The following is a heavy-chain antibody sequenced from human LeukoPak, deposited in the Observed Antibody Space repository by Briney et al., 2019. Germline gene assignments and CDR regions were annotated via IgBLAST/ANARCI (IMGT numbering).Heavy chain of an antibody. V-gene: IGHV3-30*02. Sequence: PGGSLRLSCAASGFTFSSYGMHWVRQAPGKGLERVAFIRYDGSNKYYADSVKGRFTISRDNSKNTLYLQMNSLRAEDTAVYYCARDMAPVGDCGGDCYGSLVAFDIWGQGTLVTVSS. CDR3: ARDMAPVGDCGGDCYGSLVAFDI. D-gene: IGHD2-21*01. CDR2: IRYDGSNK. CDR1: GFTFSSYG. J-gene: IGHJ4*02.